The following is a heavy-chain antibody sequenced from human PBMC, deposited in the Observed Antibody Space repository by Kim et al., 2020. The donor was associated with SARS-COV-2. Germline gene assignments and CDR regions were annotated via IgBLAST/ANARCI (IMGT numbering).Heavy chain of an antibody. D-gene: IGHD5-18*01. CDR2: ISSSGSTI. J-gene: IGHJ6*02. CDR1: GFTFSSYE. Sequence: GGSLRLSCAASGFTFSSYEMNWVRQAPGKGLEWVSYISSSGSTIYYADSVKGRFTISRDNANNSLYLQMNSLRAEDTAVYYCAREKRVWIQLAPIYYYYYDMDVWGQGTTVTVSS. V-gene: IGHV3-48*03. CDR3: AREKRVWIQLAPIYYYYYDMDV.